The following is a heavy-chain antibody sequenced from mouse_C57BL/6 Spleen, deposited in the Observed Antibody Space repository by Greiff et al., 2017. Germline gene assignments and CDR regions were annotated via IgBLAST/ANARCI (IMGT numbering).Heavy chain of an antibody. CDR1: GYTFTSYW. D-gene: IGHD2-3*01. J-gene: IGHJ1*03. CDR3: ARRYDGYPWYFDV. V-gene: IGHV1-69*01. CDR2: IDPSDSYT. Sequence: VQLQQPGAELVMPGASVKLSCKASGYTFTSYWMHWVKQRPGQGLEWIGEIDPSDSYTNYNQKFKGKSTLTVDKSSSTAYMQLSSLTSEDSAVYYCARRYDGYPWYFDVWGTGTTVTVSS.